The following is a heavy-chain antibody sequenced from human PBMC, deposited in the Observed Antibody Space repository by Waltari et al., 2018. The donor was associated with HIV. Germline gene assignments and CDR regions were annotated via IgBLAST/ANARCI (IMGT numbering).Heavy chain of an antibody. Sequence: QVQLQESGPGLVKPSQTLSLSCIVSDASINSDNYYWAWIRQHPERGLECIGFVYYRGSTFSNPSFKSRATISVDTSKNQFSLKLTSMTAADTAVYYCARVVYWYFDLWGRGTLVTVSS. J-gene: IGHJ2*01. CDR1: DASINSDNYY. CDR3: ARVVYWYFDL. CDR2: VYYRGST. V-gene: IGHV4-31*02.